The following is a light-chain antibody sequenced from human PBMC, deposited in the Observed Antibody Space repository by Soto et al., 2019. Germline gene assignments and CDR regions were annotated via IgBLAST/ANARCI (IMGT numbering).Light chain of an antibody. CDR2: LGS. CDR1: QSLLHSNGYNY. V-gene: IGKV2-28*01. J-gene: IGKJ1*01. CDR3: MQALQTPPWT. Sequence: DIVMTQSPLSLPVTLGEPASISCRSSQSLLHSNGYNYLDWYLQKPGQSPQLLIYLGSNRSSGVPDRFSGSASGTDFTLKISRVEAEYVGVYYCMQALQTPPWTFGQGTKVEIK.